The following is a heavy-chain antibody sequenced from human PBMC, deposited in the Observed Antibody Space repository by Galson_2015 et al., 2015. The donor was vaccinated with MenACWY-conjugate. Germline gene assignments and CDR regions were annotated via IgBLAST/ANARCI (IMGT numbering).Heavy chain of an antibody. D-gene: IGHD3-9*01. CDR2: ISGSGGST. CDR3: AKPVSELRYFDWLLPDWYFDL. Sequence: SLRLSCAASGFTFSSYAMSWVRQAPGKGLEWVSAISGSGGSTYYADSVKGRFTISRDNSKNTLYLQMNSLRAEDTAVYYCAKPVSELRYFDWLLPDWYFDLWGRGTLVTVSS. V-gene: IGHV3-23*01. J-gene: IGHJ2*01. CDR1: GFTFSSYA.